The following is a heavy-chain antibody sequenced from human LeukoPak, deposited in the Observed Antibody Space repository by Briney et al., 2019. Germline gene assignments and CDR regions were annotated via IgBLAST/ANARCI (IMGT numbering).Heavy chain of an antibody. CDR2: IIPILGIA. CDR3: ARDGCSGGSCNDY. V-gene: IGHV1-69*04. CDR1: GGTFSSSA. Sequence: SVKVSCKASGGTFSSSAISWVRQAPGQGLEWMGRIIPILGIANYAQKFQGRVTITADKSTSTAYMELSSLRSEDTAVYYCARDGCSGGSCNDYWGQGTLVTVSS. D-gene: IGHD2-15*01. J-gene: IGHJ4*02.